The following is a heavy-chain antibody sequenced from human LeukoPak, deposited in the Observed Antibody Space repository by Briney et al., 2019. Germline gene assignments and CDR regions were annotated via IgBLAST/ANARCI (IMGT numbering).Heavy chain of an antibody. D-gene: IGHD6-13*01. CDR3: AESPQQLVK. Sequence: GASVKVSCKASGGTFSSYAISWVRQAPGQGLERTGRIIPIFGTANYAQKFQGRVTITTDESTSTAYMELSSLRSEDTAVYYCAESPQQLVKWGQGTLVTVSS. V-gene: IGHV1-69*05. J-gene: IGHJ4*02. CDR1: GGTFSSYA. CDR2: IIPIFGTA.